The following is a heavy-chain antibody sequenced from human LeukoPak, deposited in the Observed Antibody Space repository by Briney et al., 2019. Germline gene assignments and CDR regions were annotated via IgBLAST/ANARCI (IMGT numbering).Heavy chain of an antibody. Sequence: PGGSLRLSCAASGFTFSSYNMNWVRQAPGKGLEWVSYISSSSSTIYYADSVKGRFTISRDNAKNSLNLQMNSLRAEDTAVYYCAKAQNPKATVTTFTPFGYWGQGTLVTVSS. V-gene: IGHV3-48*01. CDR3: AKAQNPKATVTTFTPFGY. CDR2: ISSSSSTI. J-gene: IGHJ4*02. D-gene: IGHD4-17*01. CDR1: GFTFSSYN.